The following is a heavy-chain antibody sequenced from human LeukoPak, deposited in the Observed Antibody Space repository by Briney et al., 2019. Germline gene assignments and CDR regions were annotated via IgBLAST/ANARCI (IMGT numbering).Heavy chain of an antibody. CDR2: ISSSSYI. CDR3: ARDDQYCSGGSCRFDY. J-gene: IGHJ4*02. CDR1: GFTFSSYS. Sequence: GSLRLSCAASGFTFSSYSMNWVRQAPGKGLEWVSSISSSSYIYYADSVKGRFTISRDNAKNSLYLQTNSLRAEDTAVYYCARDDQYCSGGSCRFDYWGQGTLVTVSS. D-gene: IGHD2-15*01. V-gene: IGHV3-21*01.